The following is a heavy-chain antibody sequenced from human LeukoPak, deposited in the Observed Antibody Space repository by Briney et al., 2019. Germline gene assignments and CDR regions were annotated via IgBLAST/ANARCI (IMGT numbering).Heavy chain of an antibody. J-gene: IGHJ4*02. CDR1: GFTFSDYY. CDR2: ISSSGSTI. D-gene: IGHD5-12*01. Sequence: PGGSLRLSCAASGFTFSDYYMSWIRQAPGKGLEWVSYISSSGSTIYYADSVKGRFTISRDNSKSTLYLQMNSLTIEDTAVFYCARVLSGSGYFSPLDHWGQGTLVTVSS. CDR3: ARVLSGSGYFSPLDH. V-gene: IGHV3-11*04.